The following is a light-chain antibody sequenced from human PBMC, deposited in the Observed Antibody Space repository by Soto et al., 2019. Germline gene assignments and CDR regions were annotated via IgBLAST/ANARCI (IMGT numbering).Light chain of an antibody. J-gene: IGLJ2*01. CDR3: QSYDSNMRVV. CDR2: GNS. CDR1: SSNIGAGYD. Sequence: QPVLTQPPSVSGAPGQRVTISCTGSSSNIGAGYDVHWYQQLPGTAPKLLIYGNSNRPSGVPDRFSGSKSGTSAFLAITVLQADAEADYYGQSYDSNMRVVFGGGTKLTVL. V-gene: IGLV1-40*01.